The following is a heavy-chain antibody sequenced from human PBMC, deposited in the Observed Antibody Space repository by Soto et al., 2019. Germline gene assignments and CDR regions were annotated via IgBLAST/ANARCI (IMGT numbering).Heavy chain of an antibody. CDR1: GGTFSNYA. Sequence: QVQLVQSGAEVKKPGSSVKVSCKASGGTFSNYAISWVRQDPGQGLEWMGGIIPVFGTPKYAQKFQGRVTITADPSTNTVYMELSSLRSDDTAMYYCAGGSFGVMITPDFWGQGTLVTVSS. D-gene: IGHD3-3*01. V-gene: IGHV1-69*01. J-gene: IGHJ4*02. CDR2: IIPVFGTP. CDR3: AGGSFGVMITPDF.